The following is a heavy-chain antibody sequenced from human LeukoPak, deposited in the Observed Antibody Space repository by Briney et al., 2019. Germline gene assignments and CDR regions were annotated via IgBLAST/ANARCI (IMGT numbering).Heavy chain of an antibody. CDR2: TYQRSKWYN. D-gene: IGHD6-19*01. J-gene: IGHJ4*02. Sequence: SQTLSLTCAISGDSVSINSAAWNWVRRSPSRGLEWLGRTYQRSKWYNDYAVSVKSRITINPDISKNQFSLQLNSVTPEDTAVYYCARSPSPYSSGWYFDYWGQGTLVTVSS. V-gene: IGHV6-1*01. CDR3: ARSPSPYSSGWYFDY. CDR1: GDSVSINSAA.